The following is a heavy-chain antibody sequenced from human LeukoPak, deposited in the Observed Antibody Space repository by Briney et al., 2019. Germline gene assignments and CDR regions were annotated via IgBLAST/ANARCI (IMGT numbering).Heavy chain of an antibody. J-gene: IGHJ4*02. V-gene: IGHV1-46*01. Sequence: ASVKVSCKASGYTFTSYYMHWVRQAPGQGLEWMGIINPSDGSTSYAQKFQGRVTMTRDTSTSTVYMELSSLRSEDTAVYYCHCVAAAGRVLFDYWGQGALVTVSS. CDR1: GYTFTSYY. CDR2: INPSDGST. CDR3: HCVAAAGRVLFDY. D-gene: IGHD6-13*01.